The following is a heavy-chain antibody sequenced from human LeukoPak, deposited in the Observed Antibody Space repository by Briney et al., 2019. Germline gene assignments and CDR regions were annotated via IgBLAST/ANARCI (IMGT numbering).Heavy chain of an antibody. CDR3: AKVLITVAAARLDYFDY. Sequence: PGGSLRLSCAASGFTFSSYAMSWVRQAPGKGLEWVSAISGSGGSTYYADSVKGRFTISRDNSKNTLYLQMNSLRAEDTAVYYCAKVLITVAAARLDYFDYWGQGTLVTVSS. CDR1: GFTFSSYA. D-gene: IGHD6-13*01. V-gene: IGHV3-23*01. J-gene: IGHJ4*02. CDR2: ISGSGGST.